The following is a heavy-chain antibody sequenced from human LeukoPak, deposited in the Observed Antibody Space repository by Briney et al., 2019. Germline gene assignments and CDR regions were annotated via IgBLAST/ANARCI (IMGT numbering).Heavy chain of an antibody. Sequence: ASVKVSCKASGYTFTSYGISWVRQAPGQGLEWMGWISAYNGNTNYAQKLQGRVTMTTDTSTSTAYMELRSLRSDDTAVYYCARGGYSYGYVSRSLDYWGQGTLVTVSP. D-gene: IGHD5-18*01. CDR2: ISAYNGNT. J-gene: IGHJ4*02. CDR1: GYTFTSYG. CDR3: ARGGYSYGYVSRSLDY. V-gene: IGHV1-18*01.